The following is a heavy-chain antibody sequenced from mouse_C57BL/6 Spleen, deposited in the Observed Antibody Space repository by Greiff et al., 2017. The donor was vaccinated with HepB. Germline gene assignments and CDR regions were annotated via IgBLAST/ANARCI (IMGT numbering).Heavy chain of an antibody. D-gene: IGHD4-1*01. J-gene: IGHJ2*01. CDR1: GFTFSSYA. CDR2: ISDGGSYT. V-gene: IGHV5-4*01. CDR3: ARENWDRGYYFDY. Sequence: EVQGVESGGGLVKPGGSLKLSCAASGFTFSSYAMSWVRQTPEKRLEWVATISDGGSYTYYPDNVKGRFTISRDNAKNNLYLQMSHLKSEDTAMYYCARENWDRGYYFDYWGQGTTLTVSS.